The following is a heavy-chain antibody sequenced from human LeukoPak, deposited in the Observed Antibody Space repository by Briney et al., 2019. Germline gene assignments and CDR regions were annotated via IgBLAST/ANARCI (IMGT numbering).Heavy chain of an antibody. CDR2: IRSKAYGGTT. Sequence: SGGSLRLSCTASGFTFDDYAMSWVRQAPGKGLEWVGFIRSKAYGGTTEYAASVKGRFTISRDDSKSIAYLQMNSLKTEDTAVYYCTRSYVDTAMVFDYWGQGTLVTVSS. CDR1: GFTFDDYA. CDR3: TRSYVDTAMVFDY. J-gene: IGHJ4*02. V-gene: IGHV3-49*04. D-gene: IGHD5-18*01.